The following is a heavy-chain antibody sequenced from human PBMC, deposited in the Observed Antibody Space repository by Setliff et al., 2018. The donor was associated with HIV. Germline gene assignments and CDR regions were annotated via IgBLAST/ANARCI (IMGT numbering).Heavy chain of an antibody. V-gene: IGHV4-31*03. CDR2: IYYSGST. D-gene: IGHD6-13*01. J-gene: IGHJ4*02. Sequence: SETLSLTCTVSGDSINSGNYYWSWIRQHPGKGLEWIGYIYYSGSTYYSPSLKSRVTISEDTSKNQFSLKMRSVTAADTAVYYCATGIAAEGYWGQGTLVTVSS. CDR1: GDSINSGNYY. CDR3: ATGIAAEGY.